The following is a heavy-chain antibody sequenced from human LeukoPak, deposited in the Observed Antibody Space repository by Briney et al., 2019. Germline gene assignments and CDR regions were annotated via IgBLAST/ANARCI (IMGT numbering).Heavy chain of an antibody. V-gene: IGHV3-9*01. CDR2: ITWNRDNI. CDR1: GFTFDDYA. CDR3: AKVLSSAITSALVLDV. D-gene: IGHD3-22*01. Sequence: GGSLRLSCTVSGFTFDDYAMHWVRHTPGKGLEWVAGITWNRDNIGYGDSVKGRFTISRDNVKNVLYLQMNSLRPEDTALYYCAKVLSSAITSALVLDVWGQGTTV. J-gene: IGHJ6*02.